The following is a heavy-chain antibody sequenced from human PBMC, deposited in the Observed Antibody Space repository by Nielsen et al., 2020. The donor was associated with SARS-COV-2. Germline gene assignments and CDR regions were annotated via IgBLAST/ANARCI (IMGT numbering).Heavy chain of an antibody. J-gene: IGHJ4*02. CDR1: GFPFSSYA. D-gene: IGHD2-2*01. V-gene: IGHV3-23*01. CDR2: ISGSAGDT. CDR3: AVQVEGYNVPYAH. Sequence: GESLKISCAASGFPFSSYAMSWVRQAPGKGLEWVSTISGSAGDTYYADSVKGRFTISRDNSKNTLFLQVSSLRAEDTAVYYCAVQVEGYNVPYAHWGKGSVVIVSS.